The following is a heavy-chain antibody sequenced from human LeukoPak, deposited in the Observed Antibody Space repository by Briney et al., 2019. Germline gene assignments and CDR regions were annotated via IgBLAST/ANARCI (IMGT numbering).Heavy chain of an antibody. CDR2: INPNSGGT. Sequence: ASVKVSCKASGYTFTDYYMHWVRQAPGQGLEWMGWINPNSGGTNYAQKFQGRVTMTRYTSITTAYMELSRLTSDDTAVYYCVREWELSFRYFDYWGQGTLVTVSS. J-gene: IGHJ4*02. D-gene: IGHD1-26*01. CDR1: GYTFTDYY. CDR3: VREWELSFRYFDY. V-gene: IGHV1-2*02.